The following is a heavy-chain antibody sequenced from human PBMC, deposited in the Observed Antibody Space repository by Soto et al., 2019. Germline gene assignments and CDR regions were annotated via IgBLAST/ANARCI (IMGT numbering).Heavy chain of an antibody. CDR3: ARGVVVVPAVITDFDY. D-gene: IGHD2-2*01. CDR1: GGSFSDYS. J-gene: IGHJ4*02. CDR2: INHSGST. V-gene: IGHV4-34*01. Sequence: SETLSLTCAVYGGSFSDYSWTWIRQPPGKGLEWIGEINHSGSTYYNPSLKSRVSILVDTSKIQFSLRLSSVTAADTAVYFCARGVVVVPAVITDFDYWGQGTLVTVSS.